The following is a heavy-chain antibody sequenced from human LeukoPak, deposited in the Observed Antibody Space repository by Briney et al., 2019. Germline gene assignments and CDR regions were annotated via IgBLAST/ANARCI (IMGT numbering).Heavy chain of an antibody. J-gene: IGHJ4*02. CDR1: GYTFTGYY. CDR3: ARDIVDIVARPYFDY. CDR2: INPNSGGT. V-gene: IGHV1-2*02. Sequence: ASVKVSCKASGYTFTGYYMHWVRQAPGQGLEWMGWINPNSGGTNYAQKFQGRVTMTRDTSISTAYMELSRLRSDDTAVYYCARDIVDIVARPYFDYWSQGTLVTVSS. D-gene: IGHD5-12*01.